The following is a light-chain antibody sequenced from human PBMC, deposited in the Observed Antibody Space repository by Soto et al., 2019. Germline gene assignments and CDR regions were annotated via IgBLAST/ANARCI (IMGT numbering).Light chain of an antibody. CDR2: EVT. V-gene: IGLV2-8*01. J-gene: IGLJ1*01. CDR3: SSYAGSNTYV. Sequence: QSVLTQPPSASGSPGQSVTISCTGTSSDVGGYDYVSWYQHHPGKAPKLMIYEVTKRPSGVPDRFSGSKSGNTASLTVSGLRAEDEADYYCSSYAGSNTYVFGTGTKVTVL. CDR1: SSDVGGYDY.